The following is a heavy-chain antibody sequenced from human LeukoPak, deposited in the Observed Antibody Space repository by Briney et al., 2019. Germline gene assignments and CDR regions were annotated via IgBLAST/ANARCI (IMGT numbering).Heavy chain of an antibody. V-gene: IGHV1-18*01. CDR1: GYTFTSYG. CDR2: ISAYNGNT. Sequence: GASVKVSCKASGYTFTSYGIGWVRQAPGQGLEWMGWISAYNGNTNYAQKLQGRVTMTTDTSTSTAYMELRSLRSEDTAVYYCASRDCSSTSCSSNFDYWGQGTLVTVSS. D-gene: IGHD2-2*01. CDR3: ASRDCSSTSCSSNFDY. J-gene: IGHJ4*02.